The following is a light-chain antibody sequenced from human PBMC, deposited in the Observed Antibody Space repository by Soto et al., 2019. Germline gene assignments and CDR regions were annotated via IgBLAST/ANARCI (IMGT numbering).Light chain of an antibody. CDR3: MQALQTPFT. CDR2: LGS. CDR1: QSLLHSNGYNY. J-gene: IGKJ4*01. V-gene: IGKV2-28*01. Sequence: DIVMTQSPLSLPVTPGEPASISCRSSQSLLHSNGYNYLDWYLQKPGQSPQLLIYLGSNRSSGVPDWFSGSGSGTDFTLKISRVEAEDVGVYYCMQALQTPFTFGGGTKVEIK.